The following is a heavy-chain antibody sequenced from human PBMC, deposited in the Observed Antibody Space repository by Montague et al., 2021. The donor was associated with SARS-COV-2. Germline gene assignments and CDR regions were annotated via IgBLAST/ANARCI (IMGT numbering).Heavy chain of an antibody. D-gene: IGHD5-24*01. V-gene: IGHV4-39*01. J-gene: IGHJ5*02. Sequence: SETLSLTCTVSGGSISSGSYYWGWIRQPPGKGLEWIGNIYYSGSTYYNPSLKSRDTISVDTSKNQFSLKLSSVTAADTAVYYCARVKIKRWPGRWFAPWGQGTLVTVPS. CDR2: IYYSGST. CDR1: GGSISSGSYY. CDR3: ARVKIKRWPGRWFAP.